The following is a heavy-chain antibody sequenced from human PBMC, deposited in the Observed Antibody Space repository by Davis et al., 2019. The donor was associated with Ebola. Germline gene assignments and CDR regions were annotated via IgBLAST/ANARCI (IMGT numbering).Heavy chain of an antibody. D-gene: IGHD2-2*01. CDR1: GYTFTSYG. V-gene: IGHV1-18*04. Sequence: ASVKVSCKASGYTFTSYGFSWVRQAPGQGLEWMGWISAYNGHTNYSQKFQGRVTMTTDPSTSTVYMELRSLRSDDTALYYCARDPLYCSTISCYLNYMDVWGQGTRVTVSS. J-gene: IGHJ6*03. CDR2: ISAYNGHT. CDR3: ARDPLYCSTISCYLNYMDV.